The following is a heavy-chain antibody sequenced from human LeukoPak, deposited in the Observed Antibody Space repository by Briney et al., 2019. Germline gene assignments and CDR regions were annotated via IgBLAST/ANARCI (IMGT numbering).Heavy chain of an antibody. CDR3: AKNGHGSGSYYPRTKYYFDY. J-gene: IGHJ4*02. V-gene: IGHV3-23*01. CDR2: ISTSGGST. Sequence: PSGGTLRLSCAASGFTFSDIGMSWVRQAPGKGLEWVATISTSGGSTYYADFVKGRFTISRDNSKNTLYLQMNSLRAEDTAVYYCAKNGHGSGSYYPRTKYYFDYWGQGTLVTVSS. D-gene: IGHD3-10*01. CDR1: GFTFSDIG.